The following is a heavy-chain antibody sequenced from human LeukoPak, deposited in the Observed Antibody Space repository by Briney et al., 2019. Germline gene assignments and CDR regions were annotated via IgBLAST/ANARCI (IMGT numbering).Heavy chain of an antibody. V-gene: IGHV4-34*01. Sequence: SETLSLTCAFNGGSFSGYSWSWIRQPPGKGLEWIGEINHSGSTNYNPSLKSRVTISVDTSKKQFSLKLSSVTAADTAVYYCARGRLLMWFDPWGQGTLVTVSS. CDR3: ARGRLLMWFDP. CDR2: INHSGST. J-gene: IGHJ5*02. D-gene: IGHD3-16*01. CDR1: GGSFSGYS.